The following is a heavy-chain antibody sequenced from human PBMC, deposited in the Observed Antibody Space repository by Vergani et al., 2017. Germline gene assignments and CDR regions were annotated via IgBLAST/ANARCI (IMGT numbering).Heavy chain of an antibody. Sequence: EVQLVESGGGLVKRGGSLRLSCAACGFTFSSYSMNWVRQAPGRGLEWVSSISSSSSYIHYSDSPKGRFTISRDNANSSLYLQMNSLSAEDTGVFYCARDRDYLGSGSYPYFYYYGLDVWGQGTAVTVSS. J-gene: IGHJ6*02. D-gene: IGHD3-10*01. V-gene: IGHV3-21*01. CDR2: ISSSSSYI. CDR1: GFTFSSYS. CDR3: ARDRDYLGSGSYPYFYYYGLDV.